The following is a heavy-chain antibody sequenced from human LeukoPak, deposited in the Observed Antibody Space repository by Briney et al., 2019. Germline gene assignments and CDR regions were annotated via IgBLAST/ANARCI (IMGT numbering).Heavy chain of an antibody. CDR3: ARVVSSPYSYGYGVLDY. V-gene: IGHV1-69*05. CDR2: IIPIFGTA. CDR1: GGTFSSYA. J-gene: IGHJ4*02. Sequence: SVKVSCKASGGTFSSYAISWVRQAPGQGLEWMGGIIPIFGTANYAQKFQGRVTITTDESTSTAYMELSSLRSEDTAVYYCARVVSSPYSYGYGVLDYWGQGTLVTVSS. D-gene: IGHD5-18*01.